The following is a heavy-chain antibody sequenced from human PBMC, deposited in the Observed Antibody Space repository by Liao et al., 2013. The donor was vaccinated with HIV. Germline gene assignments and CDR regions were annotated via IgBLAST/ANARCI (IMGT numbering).Heavy chain of an antibody. CDR1: GGSITGYY. V-gene: IGHV4-59*12. CDR2: TYNFGST. Sequence: QVQLQESGPGLVKPSETLTLTCNVSGGSITGYYWSWIRQPPGRGLEWIGYTYNFGSTNYNPALKSRLIISVDMSKDQFSLTLHSVTAADTAVYYCAREVREGFSGSGDYDYYYMDVWGKGTTVTVSS. CDR3: AREVREGFSGSGDYDYYYMDV. D-gene: IGHD3-10*01. J-gene: IGHJ6*03.